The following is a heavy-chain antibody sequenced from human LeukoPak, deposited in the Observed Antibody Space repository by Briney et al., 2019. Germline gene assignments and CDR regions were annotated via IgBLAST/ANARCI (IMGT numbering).Heavy chain of an antibody. V-gene: IGHV4-39*01. D-gene: IGHD6-19*01. CDR1: GGSISSSSYC. J-gene: IGHJ5*02. Sequence: SETLSLTCTVSGGSISSSSYCWGWIRQPPGKGLEWIGSVYYSGSTYYNPSLKSRVTISVDTSKSQFSLKLSSVTAADTAVYYCARRHRRDSSGWGARWFDPWGQGTLVTVSS. CDR2: VYYSGST. CDR3: ARRHRRDSSGWGARWFDP.